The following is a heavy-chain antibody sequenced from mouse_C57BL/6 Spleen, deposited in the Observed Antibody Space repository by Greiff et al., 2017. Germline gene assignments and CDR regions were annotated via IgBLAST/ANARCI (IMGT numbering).Heavy chain of an antibody. CDR2: INPNNGGT. CDR1: GYTFTDYN. J-gene: IGHJ2*01. CDR3: ARWICYDYDEGY. Sequence: EVQLQQSGPELVKPGASVKMSCKASGYTFTDYNMHWVKQSHGKSLEWIGYINPNNGGTSYNQKFKGKATLTVNKSSSTAYMELRSLTSEDSAVYYCARWICYDYDEGYWGQGTTLTVSS. V-gene: IGHV1-22*01. D-gene: IGHD2-4*01.